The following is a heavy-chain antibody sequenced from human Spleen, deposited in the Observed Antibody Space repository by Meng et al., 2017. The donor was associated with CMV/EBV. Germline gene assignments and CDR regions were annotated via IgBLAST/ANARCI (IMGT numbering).Heavy chain of an antibody. CDR3: ARAGDYCSSTSCYRDYYYYGMDV. J-gene: IGHJ6*02. Sequence: GESLKISCAASGFTFSSNDMHWVRQTTGKGLEWVSAIGTAGDTYYPGSVKGRFTISRENAKNSFYLQMNSLRAGDTAVYYCARAGDYCSSTSCYRDYYYYGMDVWGQGTTVTVSS. D-gene: IGHD2-2*01. V-gene: IGHV3-13*01. CDR2: IGTAGDT. CDR1: GFTFSSND.